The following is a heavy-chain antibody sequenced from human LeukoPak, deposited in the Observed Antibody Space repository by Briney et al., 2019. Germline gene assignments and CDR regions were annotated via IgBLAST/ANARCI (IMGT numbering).Heavy chain of an antibody. D-gene: IGHD2-15*01. CDR2: IIPIFGTA. CDR1: GGTFSSYA. V-gene: IGHV1-69*06. Sequence: ASVKVSCKASGGTFSSYAISWVRQAPGQGLEWMGGIIPIFGTANYAQKFQGRLTMTEDTSTDTAYMELSSLRSDDTAVYYCATDPVGYCSANGCYSVDYWGQGTLLTVSS. J-gene: IGHJ4*02. CDR3: ATDPVGYCSANGCYSVDY.